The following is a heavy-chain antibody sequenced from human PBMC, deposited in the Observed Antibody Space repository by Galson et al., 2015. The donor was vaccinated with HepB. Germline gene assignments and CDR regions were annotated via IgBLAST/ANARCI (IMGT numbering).Heavy chain of an antibody. CDR2: ISGSGGTT. Sequence: SLRLSCAASGFIFSNNAMSWVRQSPGKGLEWVSGISGSGGTTYYADSVEGRFIISRDNSKNTLYLQMNSLRAEDTAVYYCAKDIIRIGVVIPHYYYYYGMDVWGQGTTATVSS. CDR1: GFIFSNNA. V-gene: IGHV3-23*01. J-gene: IGHJ6*02. D-gene: IGHD3-3*01. CDR3: AKDIIRIGVVIPHYYYYYGMDV.